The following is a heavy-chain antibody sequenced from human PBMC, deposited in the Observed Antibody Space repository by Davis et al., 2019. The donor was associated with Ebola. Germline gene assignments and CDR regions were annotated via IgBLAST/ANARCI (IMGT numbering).Heavy chain of an antibody. J-gene: IGHJ6*03. CDR3: ARGLPLVRGVNDYYYYYMDV. V-gene: IGHV1-46*01. D-gene: IGHD3-10*01. CDR1: GYTFTGYY. CDR2: INPSGGST. Sequence: ASVKVSCKASGYTFTGYYMHWVRQAPGQGLEWMGIINPSGGSTSYAQKFQGRVTMTRDTSTSTVYMELSSLRSEDTAVYYCARGLPLVRGVNDYYYYYMDVWGKGTTVTVSS.